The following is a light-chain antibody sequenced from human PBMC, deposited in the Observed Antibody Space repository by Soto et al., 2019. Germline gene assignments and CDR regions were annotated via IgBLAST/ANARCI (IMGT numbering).Light chain of an antibody. Sequence: EIVLTQSPATLSLSPGERATISCRASQSVSSYLGWYQQKPGQAPRLLIYDASNRATGIPARFSGSGSGTDFTLTISSLEPEDFAVYYCQQRSNWPLTFGGGTKVDIK. V-gene: IGKV3-11*01. CDR3: QQRSNWPLT. J-gene: IGKJ4*01. CDR2: DAS. CDR1: QSVSSY.